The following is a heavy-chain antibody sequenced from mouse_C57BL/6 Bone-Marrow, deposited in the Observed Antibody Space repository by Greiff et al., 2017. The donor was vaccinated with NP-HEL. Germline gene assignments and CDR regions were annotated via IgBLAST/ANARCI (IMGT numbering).Heavy chain of an antibody. V-gene: IGHV2-2*01. CDR3: ARRENWGEGFAY. D-gene: IGHD4-1*01. CDR1: GFSLTSYG. CDR2: IWSGGST. Sequence: VMLVESGPGLVQPSQSLSITCTVSGFSLTSYGVHWVRQSPGKGLEWLGVIWSGGSTDYNAAFISRLSISKDNSKSQVFFKMNSLQADDTAIYYCARRENWGEGFAYWGQGTLVTVSA. J-gene: IGHJ3*01.